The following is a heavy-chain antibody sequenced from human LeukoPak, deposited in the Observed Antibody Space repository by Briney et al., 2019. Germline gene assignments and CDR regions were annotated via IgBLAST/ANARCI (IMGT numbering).Heavy chain of an antibody. J-gene: IGHJ3*02. CDR2: ISGSGGST. CDR1: GFTFSSYA. CDR3: AKTYYYDSSGYYLEIDAFDI. D-gene: IGHD3-22*01. V-gene: IGHV3-23*01. Sequence: GGSLRLSCAASGFTFSSYAMSWVRQAPGKGLEWVSAISGSGGSTYYADSVKGRFTISRDNSKNTLYLQMNSLRAEDTAVYYCAKTYYYDSSGYYLEIDAFDIWGQGTMVTVSS.